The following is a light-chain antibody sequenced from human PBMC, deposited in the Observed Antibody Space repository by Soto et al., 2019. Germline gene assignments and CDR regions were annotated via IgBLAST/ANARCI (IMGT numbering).Light chain of an antibody. CDR2: DAS. V-gene: IGKV1-33*01. Sequence: DIQMTQSPSSLSASVGDRVTITCQASQDIDNSLNWYQQKPGKAPKLLIYDASNLETGVPSRFSGSGDGTDFTFTISSLQPEDFGTYYCQQYDDLPFTFGTGTKVDFK. J-gene: IGKJ3*01. CDR3: QQYDDLPFT. CDR1: QDIDNS.